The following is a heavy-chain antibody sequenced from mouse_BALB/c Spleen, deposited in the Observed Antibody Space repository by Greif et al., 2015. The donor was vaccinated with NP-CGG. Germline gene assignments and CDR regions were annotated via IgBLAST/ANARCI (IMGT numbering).Heavy chain of an antibody. Sequence: EVQLVESGGGLVQPGGSRKLSCAASGFTFSSFGMHWVRQAPEKGLEWVAYISSGSSTIYYADTVKGRFTISRDNPKNTLFLQMTSLRSEDTAMYYCARFRYDGRVDYFDYWGQGTTLTVSS. CDR2: ISSGSSTI. D-gene: IGHD2-14*01. J-gene: IGHJ2*01. V-gene: IGHV5-17*02. CDR3: ARFRYDGRVDYFDY. CDR1: GFTFSSFG.